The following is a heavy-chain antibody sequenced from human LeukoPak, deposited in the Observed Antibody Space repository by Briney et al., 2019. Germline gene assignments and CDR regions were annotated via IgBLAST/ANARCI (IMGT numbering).Heavy chain of an antibody. CDR1: GFSFSGHW. J-gene: IGHJ4*02. Sequence: GGSLRLSCTASGFSFSGHWMHWARQLPGKGLVWVSRISPTGSTTSYADSVKGRFTVSRDNAKNTLYLQMNNLRAEDTAVYYCARGPNSNWSGLDFWGQGTLLTVSS. D-gene: IGHD6-6*01. V-gene: IGHV3-74*01. CDR3: ARGPNSNWSGLDF. CDR2: ISPTGSTT.